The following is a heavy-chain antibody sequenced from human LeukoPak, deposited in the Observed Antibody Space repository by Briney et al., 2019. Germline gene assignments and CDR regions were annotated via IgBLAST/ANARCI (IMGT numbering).Heavy chain of an antibody. J-gene: IGHJ2*01. CDR2: INPRGDST. D-gene: IGHD6-19*01. CDR1: GHTFSNDY. Sequence: GSVKVSCMASGHTFSNDYIHWVRQAPGRRLEWMGMINPRGDSTNYAQKFQGRVSMTRDTSTGTVYMELSSLRSDDTAVYFCARATIAVSSDWYFDLWGRGTLLTVSS. CDR3: ARATIAVSSDWYFDL. V-gene: IGHV1-46*01.